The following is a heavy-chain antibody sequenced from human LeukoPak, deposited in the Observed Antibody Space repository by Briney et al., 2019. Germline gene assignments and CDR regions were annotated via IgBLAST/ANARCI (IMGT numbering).Heavy chain of an antibody. CDR1: GYTFTGYY. CDR3: ASSCSGGSCYLLNFDY. D-gene: IGHD2-15*01. J-gene: IGHJ4*02. V-gene: IGHV1-2*02. Sequence: ASVKVSCKASGYTFTGYYMHWVRQAPGQGLEWMGWINPNSGVTNYAQKFQGRVTMTRDTSISTAYMELSRLRSDDTAVYYCASSCSGGSCYLLNFDYWGQGTLVTVSS. CDR2: INPNSGVT.